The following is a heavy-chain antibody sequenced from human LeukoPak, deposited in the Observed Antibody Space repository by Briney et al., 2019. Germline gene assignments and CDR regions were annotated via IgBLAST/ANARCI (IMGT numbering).Heavy chain of an antibody. V-gene: IGHV3-30-3*01. Sequence: GGSLRLSCAASGFTFSSYWMSWVRQAPGKGLEWVAAISYDGSNKYYADSVKGRFTISRDNSKNTLYLQMNSLRAEDTALYHCARGHYYGSGSYPDYWGQGTLVTVSS. CDR3: ARGHYYGSGSYPDY. CDR1: GFTFSSYW. CDR2: ISYDGSNK. J-gene: IGHJ4*02. D-gene: IGHD3-10*01.